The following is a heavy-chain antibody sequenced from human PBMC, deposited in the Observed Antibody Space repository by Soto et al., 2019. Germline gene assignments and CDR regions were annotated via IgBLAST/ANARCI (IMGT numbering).Heavy chain of an antibody. Sequence: EVQLLESGGGFVQPGGSLRLSCAASGFTFSSYAMSWVRQAPGKGLEWVSAISGSGGSTYYADSVKGRFTISRDNSKNTLYLQMTSLRAEDTAVYYCAKGLSDSSSWYCFDYWGQGTLVTVSS. CDR2: ISGSGGST. J-gene: IGHJ4*02. D-gene: IGHD6-13*01. CDR1: GFTFSSYA. V-gene: IGHV3-23*01. CDR3: AKGLSDSSSWYCFDY.